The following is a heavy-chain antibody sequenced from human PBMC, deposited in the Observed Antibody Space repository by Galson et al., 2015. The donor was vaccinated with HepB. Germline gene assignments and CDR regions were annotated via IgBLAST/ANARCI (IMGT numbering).Heavy chain of an antibody. D-gene: IGHD6-6*01. CDR1: GFTFSSYA. Sequence: SLRLSSAASGFTFSSYAMSWVRQAPGKGLEWVSTISTSGGSTYYADSVKGRFTISRDTSKNTLYLQMNSLRADDTAVYYCAKMYSGSSIGAFHIWGQGTMVTVSS. J-gene: IGHJ3*02. V-gene: IGHV3-23*01. CDR3: AKMYSGSSIGAFHI. CDR2: ISTSGGST.